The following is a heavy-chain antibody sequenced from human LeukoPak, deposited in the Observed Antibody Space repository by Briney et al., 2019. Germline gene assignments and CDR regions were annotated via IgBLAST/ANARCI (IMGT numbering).Heavy chain of an antibody. J-gene: IGHJ4*02. CDR2: INTNTGNP. V-gene: IGHV7-4-1*02. Sequence: ASVKVSCTASGYTFTSYAMNWVRQAPGQGLEWMGWINTNTGNPTYAQGFTGRFVFSLDTSVSTAYLQISSLKAEDTAVYYCARGRPGGGKPEMLDYWGQGTLVTVSS. CDR1: GYTFTSYA. CDR3: ARGRPGGGKPEMLDY. D-gene: IGHD4-23*01.